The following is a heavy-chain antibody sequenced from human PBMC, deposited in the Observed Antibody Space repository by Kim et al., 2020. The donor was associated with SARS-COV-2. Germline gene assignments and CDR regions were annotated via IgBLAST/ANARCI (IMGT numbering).Heavy chain of an antibody. J-gene: IGHJ6*02. Sequence: GGSLRLSCAASGFTFSSHWMSWVRQAPGKVLEWVANIKQDGSEKYYVDSVKGRFTISRDNAKNSLYLQMNSLRAEATAVYYCAREGCGGDCYAYAYYGMGVWGQRTPVTVSS. CDR3: AREGCGGDCYAYAYYGMGV. D-gene: IGHD2-21*02. CDR1: GFTFSSHW. V-gene: IGHV3-7*01. CDR2: IKQDGSEK.